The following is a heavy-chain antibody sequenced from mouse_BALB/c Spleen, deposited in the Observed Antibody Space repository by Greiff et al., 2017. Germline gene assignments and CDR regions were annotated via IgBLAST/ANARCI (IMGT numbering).Heavy chain of an antibody. CDR3: ARDQGYYGYVHAMDY. J-gene: IGHJ4*01. V-gene: IGHV2-9*02. CDR2: IWAGGST. D-gene: IGHD1-2*01. CDR1: GFSLTSYG. Sequence: QVQLKQSGPGLVAPSQSLSITCTVSGFSLTSYGVHWVRQPPGKGLEWLGVIWAGGSTNYNSALMSRLSISKDNSKSQVFLKMNSLQTDDTAMYYCARDQGYYGYVHAMDYWGQGTSVTVSS.